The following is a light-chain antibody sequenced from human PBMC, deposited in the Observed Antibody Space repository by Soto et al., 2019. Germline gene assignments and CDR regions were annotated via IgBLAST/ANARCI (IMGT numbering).Light chain of an antibody. Sequence: EIVLTQSPATLSLSPGEGATLSCRASQSISSHLAWYQQKPGQAPRLLMYDASNRATGIPARFSGSGSGTDFTLTISNLAPEDFAVYYCQQRPNWPLTFGGGTKVEIK. J-gene: IGKJ4*01. CDR1: QSISSH. CDR3: QQRPNWPLT. CDR2: DAS. V-gene: IGKV3-11*01.